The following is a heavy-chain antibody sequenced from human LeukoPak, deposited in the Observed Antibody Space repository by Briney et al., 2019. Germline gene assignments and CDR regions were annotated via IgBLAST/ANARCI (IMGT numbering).Heavy chain of an antibody. CDR1: GFTFSNYY. Sequence: PGGSLRLSCAASGFTFSNYYMSWIRQAPGKGLEWVSYISISSSYTNYADSVKGRFTISRDNAKNSLYLQMNSLRAEDTAVYYCARDGDGDRTFDYWGQGTLVTVSS. J-gene: IGHJ4*02. CDR2: ISISSSYT. CDR3: ARDGDGDRTFDY. V-gene: IGHV3-11*06. D-gene: IGHD4-17*01.